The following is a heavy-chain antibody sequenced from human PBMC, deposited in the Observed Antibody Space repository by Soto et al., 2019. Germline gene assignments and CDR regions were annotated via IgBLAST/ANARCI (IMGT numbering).Heavy chain of an antibody. Sequence: QVQLVQSGAEVKKPGASVKVSCKASGYTFTSYAMHWVRQAPGQRLEWMGWINAGNGNTKYSQKFQGRVTITRDTSASTAYMELSSLRSEDTAMYYCARTDEAVAGYYFDYWGQGTLVTVSS. CDR3: ARTDEAVAGYYFDY. J-gene: IGHJ4*02. D-gene: IGHD6-19*01. CDR2: INAGNGNT. V-gene: IGHV1-3*01. CDR1: GYTFTSYA.